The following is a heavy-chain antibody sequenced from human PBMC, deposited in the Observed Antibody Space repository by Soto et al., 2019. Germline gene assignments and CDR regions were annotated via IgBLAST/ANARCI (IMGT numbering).Heavy chain of an antibody. D-gene: IGHD3-10*01. CDR2: INHSGST. CDR1: GGSFSGYY. J-gene: IGHJ6*02. CDR3: ASGRVRGVIKTSYYYYYGMDV. V-gene: IGHV4-34*01. Sequence: PSETLSLTCAVYGGSFSGYYWSWTRQPPGKGLEWIGEINHSGSTNYNPSLKSRVTISVDTPKNQFSLKLSSVTAADTAVYYCASGRVRGVIKTSYYYYYGMDVWGQGTTVTVSS.